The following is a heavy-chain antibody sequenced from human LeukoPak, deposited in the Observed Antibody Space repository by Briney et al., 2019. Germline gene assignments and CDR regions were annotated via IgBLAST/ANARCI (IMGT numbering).Heavy chain of an antibody. CDR1: GGSISSSSYY. Sequence: PSETLSLTCTVSGGSISSSSYYWGWIRQPPGKGLEWIGSIYYSGSTYYNPSLKSRVTISVGTSKNQFSLKLSSVTAADTAVYYCARGGYLGYSGYDPTSTPFDYWGQGTLVTVSS. V-gene: IGHV4-39*07. D-gene: IGHD5-12*01. J-gene: IGHJ4*02. CDR2: IYYSGST. CDR3: ARGGYLGYSGYDPTSTPFDY.